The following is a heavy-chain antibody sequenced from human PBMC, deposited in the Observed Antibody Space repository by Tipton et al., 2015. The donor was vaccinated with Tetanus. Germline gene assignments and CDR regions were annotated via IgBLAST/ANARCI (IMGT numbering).Heavy chain of an antibody. CDR3: ARGADCSGGSCFSGDFDT. CDR1: GFIFSSYG. CDR2: SWYDGTDK. Sequence: AASGFIFSSYGIHWVRQAPGKGLEWLAVSWYDGTDKYYADSVKGRFTISRDNSKNTLYLQMNSLRAEDTALYYCARGADCSGGSCFSGDFDTWGQGTQVTVSS. V-gene: IGHV3-33*01. D-gene: IGHD2-15*01. J-gene: IGHJ4*02.